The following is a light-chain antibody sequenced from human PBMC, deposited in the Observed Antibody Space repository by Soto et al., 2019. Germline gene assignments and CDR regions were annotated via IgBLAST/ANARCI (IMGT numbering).Light chain of an antibody. CDR3: QQRSNWPST. J-gene: IGKJ1*01. CDR2: DAS. V-gene: IGKV3-11*01. Sequence: EIVLTHSPVIFSLSPGEIATLSFRASQSVNNYLAWFQQIPGQAPRLLIYDASTRATGIPARFSGSGSGTDFTLTISSLEPEDFAVYYCQQRSNWPSTFGQGTQVDIK. CDR1: QSVNNY.